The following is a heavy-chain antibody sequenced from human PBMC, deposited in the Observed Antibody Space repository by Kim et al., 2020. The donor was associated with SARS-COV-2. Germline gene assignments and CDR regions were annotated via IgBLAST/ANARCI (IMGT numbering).Heavy chain of an antibody. J-gene: IGHJ4*02. V-gene: IGHV3-23*01. CDR3: AKDKQGKPRGYFDY. D-gene: IGHD7-27*01. Sequence: ADSVRGRFTISRDNHQKTLYLQMKSLRAEDTAVYYCAKDKQGKPRGYFDYWGQGTLVTVSS.